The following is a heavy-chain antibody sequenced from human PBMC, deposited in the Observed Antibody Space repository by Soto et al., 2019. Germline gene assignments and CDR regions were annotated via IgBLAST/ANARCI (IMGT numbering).Heavy chain of an antibody. D-gene: IGHD2-15*01. CDR3: ARLGGNSDSHVYYYYYGMDV. CDR2: IYYSGST. CDR1: GGSISSSSYY. Sequence: SETLSLTCTVSGGSISSSSYYWGWIRQPPGKGLEWIGSIYYSGSTYYNPSLKSRVTISVDTSKNQFSLKLSSVTAADTAVYYCARLGGNSDSHVYYYYYGMDVWGQGTTVTVSS. V-gene: IGHV4-39*01. J-gene: IGHJ6*02.